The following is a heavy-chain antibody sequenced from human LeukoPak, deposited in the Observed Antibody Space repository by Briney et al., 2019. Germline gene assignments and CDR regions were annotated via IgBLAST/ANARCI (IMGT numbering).Heavy chain of an antibody. Sequence: SVKVSCKASGYTFTSYGFSWVRQVPGQGLEWMGWISAYNGDTKYALNLQGRVTMTTDTSTSTAYMELRSLRSDDTAVYYCARQLRWDQYYFDYWGQGTLVTVSS. J-gene: IGHJ4*02. CDR3: ARQLRWDQYYFDY. V-gene: IGHV1-18*01. CDR1: GYTFTSYG. CDR2: ISAYNGDT. D-gene: IGHD4-23*01.